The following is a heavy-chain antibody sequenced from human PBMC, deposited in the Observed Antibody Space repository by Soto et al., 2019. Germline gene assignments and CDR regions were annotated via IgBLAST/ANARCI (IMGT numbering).Heavy chain of an antibody. Sequence: SETLSLTCTVSGGSISSSSYYWSWIRQVPKKGLEWIGYIYYSGSTYYNPSLRSRVAMSVDTSKNQFSLKLSSVTAADTAISYCAREGRLAAAGRFDYWGQGTLVTVSS. V-gene: IGHV4-31*02. J-gene: IGHJ4*02. CDR3: AREGRLAAAGRFDY. D-gene: IGHD6-13*01. CDR1: GGSISSSSYY. CDR2: IYYSGST.